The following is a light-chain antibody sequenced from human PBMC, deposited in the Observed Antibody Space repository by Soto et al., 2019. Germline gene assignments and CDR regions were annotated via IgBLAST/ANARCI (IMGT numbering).Light chain of an antibody. Sequence: QSALTQPASVSGSPGQSITISCTGGSSDVGSYNLVSWYQQHPGKAPKLMIYEAYERPSGVSNRFSGSKSGNTASLTISGLQAEDEAGYYCCSYAGSSTSIFGGGTKLTVL. V-gene: IGLV2-23*01. CDR3: CSYAGSSTSI. CDR2: EAY. J-gene: IGLJ2*01. CDR1: SSDVGSYNL.